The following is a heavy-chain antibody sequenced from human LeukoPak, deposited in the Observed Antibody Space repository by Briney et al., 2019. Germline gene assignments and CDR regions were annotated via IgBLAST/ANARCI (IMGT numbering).Heavy chain of an antibody. D-gene: IGHD3-16*01. Sequence: GESLRLSCAASGFTFSSYEMNWVRQAPGKGLEWVSYISSSGSTIYYADSVKGRFTISRDNAKNSLYLQMNSLRAEDTAVYYCARERYDYVWGSPDAFDIWGQGTMVTVSS. CDR3: ARERYDYVWGSPDAFDI. CDR2: ISSSGSTI. CDR1: GFTFSSYE. V-gene: IGHV3-48*03. J-gene: IGHJ3*02.